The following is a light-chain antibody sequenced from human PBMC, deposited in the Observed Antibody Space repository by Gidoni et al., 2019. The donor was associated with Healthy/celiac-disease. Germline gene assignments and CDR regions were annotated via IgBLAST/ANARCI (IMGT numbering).Light chain of an antibody. CDR1: PSVRSSY. V-gene: IGKV3-20*01. J-gene: IGKJ1*01. CDR2: GAS. Sequence: EIVLTQSPGTLSLSPGERATLSCRASPSVRSSYLAWYQQKPGQAPRLLIYGASSRATGIPDRFSGSESGTDFTLTISRLEPEDFAVYYCQQYGSPTWTCGQGTKVEIK. CDR3: QQYGSPTWT.